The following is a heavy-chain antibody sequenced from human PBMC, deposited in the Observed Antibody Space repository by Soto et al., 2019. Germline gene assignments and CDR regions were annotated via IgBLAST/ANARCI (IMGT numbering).Heavy chain of an antibody. CDR2: IYYSGST. D-gene: IGHD6-19*01. CDR3: ARAVAVPADFDY. Sequence: SETLSLTCTVSGGSISSSSYYWGWIRQPPGKGLEWIGSIYYSGSTYYNPSLKSRVTISVDTSKNQFSLKLSSVTAADTAVYYCARAVAVPADFDYWGQGTLVTVSS. CDR1: GGSISSSSYY. J-gene: IGHJ4*02. V-gene: IGHV4-39*01.